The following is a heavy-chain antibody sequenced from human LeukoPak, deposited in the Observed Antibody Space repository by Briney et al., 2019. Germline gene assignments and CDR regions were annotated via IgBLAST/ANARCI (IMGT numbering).Heavy chain of an antibody. V-gene: IGHV3-30-3*01. CDR1: GFTFSSYA. D-gene: IGHD3-3*01. Sequence: GGSLRLSCAASGFTFSSYAMHWVRQAPGKGLEWVAVISYDGSNKYYADSVKGRFTISRDNSKNTLYLQMNSLRAEDTAVYYCAKDRITIFGDGMDYWGQGTLVTVSS. CDR3: AKDRITIFGDGMDY. CDR2: ISYDGSNK. J-gene: IGHJ4*02.